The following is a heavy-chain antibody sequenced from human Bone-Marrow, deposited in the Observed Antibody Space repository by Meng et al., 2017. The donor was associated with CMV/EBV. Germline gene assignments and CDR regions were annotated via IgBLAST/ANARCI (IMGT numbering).Heavy chain of an antibody. D-gene: IGHD2-21*02. J-gene: IGHJ4*02. CDR1: GFTFQDHG. V-gene: IGHV3-30*19. CDR3: ARDPNVGTALLYDFDF. CDR2: VSSDGSDK. Sequence: SGFTFQDHGMHWVRLAPGRGLEWVAVVSSDGSDKYYPASVKGRFTVSKDNSRKMVYLQMDSVTAEDSALYFCARDPNVGTALLYDFDFWGPGTLVTVSS.